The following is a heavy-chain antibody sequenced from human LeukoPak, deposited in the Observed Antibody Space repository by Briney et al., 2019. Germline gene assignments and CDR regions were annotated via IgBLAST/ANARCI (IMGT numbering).Heavy chain of an antibody. Sequence: SETLPLTCTVSGGSISSYYWSWIRQPPGKGLEWIGYIYYSGSTNYNPSLKSRVTISVDTSKNQFSLKLSSVTAADTAVYYCARDYDSSGYGAFDIWGQGTMVTVSS. D-gene: IGHD3-22*01. CDR2: IYYSGST. CDR3: ARDYDSSGYGAFDI. CDR1: GGSISSYY. J-gene: IGHJ3*02. V-gene: IGHV4-59*01.